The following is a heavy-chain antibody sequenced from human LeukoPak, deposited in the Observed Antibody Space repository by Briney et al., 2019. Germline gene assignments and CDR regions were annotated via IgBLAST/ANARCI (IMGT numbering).Heavy chain of an antibody. CDR3: SRLRCGCQAGYGMDD. D-gene: IGHD1-26*01. V-gene: IGHV3-48*03. CDR1: GFDLESYD. Sequence: GGSLRLSCLASGFDLESYDMTWVRQAPGKGLEWVSDMSSSGSSIHYAHSMKGRPTISRDNAKNSLFLQMNSLRAEPTGTYYCSRLRCGCQAGYGMDDWGQGTTVIVSS. CDR2: MSSSGSSI. J-gene: IGHJ6*02.